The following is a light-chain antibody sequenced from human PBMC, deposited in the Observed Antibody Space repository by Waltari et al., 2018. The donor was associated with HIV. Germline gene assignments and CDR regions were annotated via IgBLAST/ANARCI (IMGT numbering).Light chain of an antibody. CDR2: KAT. CDR1: QLEDKA. CDR3: QAWDRSVV. J-gene: IGLJ2*01. Sequence: SYELTQPPSVSVSSGQTASITCSGDQLEDKAVCWYQQRPGQSPVLVMYKATRRPSGIPERFSGSTSGNTATLTITGTQSMDEADYYCQAWDRSVVFGGGTKLTVL. V-gene: IGLV3-1*01.